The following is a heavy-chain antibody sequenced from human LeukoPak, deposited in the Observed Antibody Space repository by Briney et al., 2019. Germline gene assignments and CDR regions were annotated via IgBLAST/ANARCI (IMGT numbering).Heavy chain of an antibody. Sequence: GASVKVSCKASGYTFTSYGISWVRQAPGQGLEWMGWISAYNGNTNYAQKLQGRVTMTTDTSTSTAYMELRSLRSDDTAVYYCARGAYYDILTGYYPFGYWGQGTLVTVSS. CDR1: GYTFTSYG. V-gene: IGHV1-18*01. CDR2: ISAYNGNT. D-gene: IGHD3-9*01. CDR3: ARGAYYDILTGYYPFGY. J-gene: IGHJ4*02.